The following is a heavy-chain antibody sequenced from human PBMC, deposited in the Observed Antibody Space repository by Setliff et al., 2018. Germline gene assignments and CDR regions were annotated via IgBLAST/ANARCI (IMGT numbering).Heavy chain of an antibody. CDR1: GFTFSSFW. Sequence: PGGSLRLSCAASGFTFSSFWMSWVRQAPGKGLEWVANVRHDGSERYYVDSVKGRFTVSRYNGKNLFYLQMNSLRAEDTAVYYCTTPPAYGGHWGQGTLVTVSS. CDR3: TTPPAYGGH. V-gene: IGHV3-7*01. D-gene: IGHD4-17*01. CDR2: VRHDGSER. J-gene: IGHJ4*02.